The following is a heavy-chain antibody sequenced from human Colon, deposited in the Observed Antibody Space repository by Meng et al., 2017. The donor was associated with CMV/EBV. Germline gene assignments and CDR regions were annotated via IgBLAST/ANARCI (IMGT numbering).Heavy chain of an antibody. CDR1: GDSIRGFY. Sequence: SETLSLTCTVSGDSIRGFYWNWIRQSQGTGLEWIGYVYNSESTNYNPSLKSRVTISGDTYKTQISLRLTSVTAADTAVYFCARDPAGMVMRNARGYFDSWGQGTLVTVSS. V-gene: IGHV4-59*01. D-gene: IGHD2-8*01. CDR2: VYNSEST. J-gene: IGHJ4*02. CDR3: ARDPAGMVMRNARGYFDS.